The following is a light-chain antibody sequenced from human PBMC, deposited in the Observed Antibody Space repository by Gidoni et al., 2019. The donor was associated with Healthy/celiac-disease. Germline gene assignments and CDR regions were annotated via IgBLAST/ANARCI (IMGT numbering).Light chain of an antibody. CDR2: VAS. J-gene: IGKJ1*01. CDR1: QSVSSY. Sequence: EIVLTQSPATLSLSPGERATLSCRASQSVSSYLAWYKPKPGQAPRLLIYVASNRATGIPARFSGSGSGTDFTLTISSLEPEDFAVYYCQQRSNWPPTFGQGTKVEIK. V-gene: IGKV3-11*01. CDR3: QQRSNWPPT.